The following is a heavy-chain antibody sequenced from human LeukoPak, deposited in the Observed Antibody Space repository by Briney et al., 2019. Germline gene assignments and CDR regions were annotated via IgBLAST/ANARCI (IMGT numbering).Heavy chain of an antibody. CDR2: ISSSGSLI. CDR3: ASSVVSGY. CDR1: GFTFSSYT. V-gene: IGHV3-21*01. Sequence: PGGSLRLSCAASGFTFSSYTMNWARQAPGKGLQWVSSISSSGSLIYYADSVKGRFTISRDNAKNSLYLQMNSLRAEDTAVHYCASSVVSGYWGQGTLVTVSS. D-gene: IGHD4-23*01. J-gene: IGHJ4*02.